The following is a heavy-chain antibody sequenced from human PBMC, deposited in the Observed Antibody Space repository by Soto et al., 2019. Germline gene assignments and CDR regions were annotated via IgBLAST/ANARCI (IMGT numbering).Heavy chain of an antibody. CDR2: IIPIFGTA. V-gene: IGHV1-69*13. CDR3: ARGGLLRFLEWFRYGMDV. Sequence: SVKVSCKASGGTFSSYAISWVRQAPGQGLEWMGGIIPIFGTANYAQKFQGRVTITADESTSTAYMELSSLRSEDTAVYYCARGGLLRFLEWFRYGMDVWGQGTTVTVSS. CDR1: GGTFSSYA. J-gene: IGHJ6*02. D-gene: IGHD3-3*01.